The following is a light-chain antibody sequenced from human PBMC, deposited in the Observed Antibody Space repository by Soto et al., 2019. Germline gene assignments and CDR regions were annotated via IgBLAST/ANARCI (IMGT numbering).Light chain of an antibody. CDR3: NSYASSSTSV. J-gene: IGLJ1*01. Sequence: LTQPASVSGSPGQSITISCTGTSSDVGGYNYVSWYQQHPGKAPKLMIYEVSNRPSGVSNRFSGSKSGNTASLTISGLQAEDEADYYCNSYASSSTSVFGTGTKVTVL. CDR2: EVS. V-gene: IGLV2-14*01. CDR1: SSDVGGYNY.